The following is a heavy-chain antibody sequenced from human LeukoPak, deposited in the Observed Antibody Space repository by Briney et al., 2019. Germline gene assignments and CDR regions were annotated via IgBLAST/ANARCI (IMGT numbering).Heavy chain of an antibody. V-gene: IGHV1-69*13. Sequence: ASVRVSCKASGGTFGSYVISWVRQAPGQGLGWMGGIIPIFGTAHYAQKFRGRLTITADESTSTVYMEMSSLRSEDTAMYYCAKEGDTALVTGYFDLWGRGTLVTVSA. CDR3: AKEGDTALVTGYFDL. CDR1: GGTFGSYV. CDR2: IIPIFGTA. D-gene: IGHD5-18*01. J-gene: IGHJ2*01.